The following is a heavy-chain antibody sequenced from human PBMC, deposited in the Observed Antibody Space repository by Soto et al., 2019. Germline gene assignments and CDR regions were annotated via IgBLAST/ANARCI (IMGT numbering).Heavy chain of an antibody. CDR2: ISGGGDAT. V-gene: IGHV3-23*01. J-gene: IGHJ2*01. CDR3: ARKVVGSTSRPDYWYFDL. D-gene: IGHD2-21*01. Sequence: VQLLESGGDSVQPGGSVRLSCAGSGFTFINYAMNWVRQAPGMGLEWVSTISGGGDATFFADSVRVRFTFAIDNSRNTATLQMNSLGVDDTAVYYCARKVVGSTSRPDYWYFDLWGRGTLVTVSS. CDR1: GFTFINYA.